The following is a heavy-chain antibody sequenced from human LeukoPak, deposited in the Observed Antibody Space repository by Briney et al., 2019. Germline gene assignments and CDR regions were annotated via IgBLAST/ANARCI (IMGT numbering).Heavy chain of an antibody. CDR1: GFTFSDYS. CDR3: ARLRRNSDRSDFFYYYDH. Sequence: GGSLRLSCAASGFTFSDYSMNWVRQAPGQGLESVASVNTVSSYIYYADSMRGRFTISRDNAKNSLFLQMNSLRAEDTAVYYCARLRRNSDRSDFFYYYDHWGQGTLVTVSS. J-gene: IGHJ4*02. V-gene: IGHV3-21*01. D-gene: IGHD3-22*01. CDR2: VNTVSSYI.